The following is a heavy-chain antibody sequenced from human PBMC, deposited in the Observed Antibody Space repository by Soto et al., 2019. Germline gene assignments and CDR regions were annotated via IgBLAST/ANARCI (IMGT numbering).Heavy chain of an antibody. D-gene: IGHD2-2*01. CDR3: ARARGDIVLVPAALVDY. CDR2: IYYSGST. J-gene: IGHJ4*02. Sequence: SETLCLTCTVSDGANSGYYWSWIRQPPGKGLEWIGYIYYSGSTNYNPSLKSRVTISVDTSKNQFSLKLSSVTAADTAVYYCARARGDIVLVPAALVDYWGPGTLVTVSS. V-gene: IGHV4-59*01. CDR1: DGANSGYY.